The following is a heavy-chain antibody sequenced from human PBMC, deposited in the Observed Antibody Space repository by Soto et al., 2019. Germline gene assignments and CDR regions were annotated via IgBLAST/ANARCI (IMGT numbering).Heavy chain of an antibody. J-gene: IGHJ4*02. CDR1: GSSASISSYQ. D-gene: IGHD3-10*01. V-gene: IGHV4-61*01. Sequence: LVKPSETLSLTCIVSGSSASISSYQWSWIRQPPGKGLEWIGYMYYSGYTNYNPSLSSRVTISVARSPHVFSLRLSSVTAADTAVYYCVREYYHTSDYHKMDWGQGTLVNVSS. CDR3: VREYYHTSDYHKMD. CDR2: MYYSGYT.